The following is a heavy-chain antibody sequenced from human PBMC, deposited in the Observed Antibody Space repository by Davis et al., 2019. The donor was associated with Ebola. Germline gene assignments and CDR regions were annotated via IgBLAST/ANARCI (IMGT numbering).Heavy chain of an antibody. V-gene: IGHV3-23*01. CDR2: ISGSGGST. CDR3: AKDSGGRRYFDWLPHHNYFDY. D-gene: IGHD3-9*01. Sequence: GESLKISCAASGFTFSSYSMNWVRQAPGKGLEWVSAISGSGGSTYYADSVKGRFTISRDNSKNTLYLQMNSLRAEDTAVYYCAKDSGGRRYFDWLPHHNYFDYWGQGTLVTVSS. J-gene: IGHJ4*02. CDR1: GFTFSSYS.